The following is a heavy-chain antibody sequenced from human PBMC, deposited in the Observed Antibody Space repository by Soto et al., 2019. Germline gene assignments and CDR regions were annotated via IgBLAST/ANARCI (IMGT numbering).Heavy chain of an antibody. Sequence: SVKVSCKASGGTFSSYAISWVRQAPGQGLEWMGGIIPIFGTANYAQKFQGRVTITADESTSTAYMELSSLRSEDTAVYYCARGTGEQLVDVSPYYYYYYGMDVWGQGTTVPVSS. CDR3: ARGTGEQLVDVSPYYYYYYGMDV. CDR1: GGTFSSYA. V-gene: IGHV1-69*13. J-gene: IGHJ6*02. D-gene: IGHD6-6*01. CDR2: IIPIFGTA.